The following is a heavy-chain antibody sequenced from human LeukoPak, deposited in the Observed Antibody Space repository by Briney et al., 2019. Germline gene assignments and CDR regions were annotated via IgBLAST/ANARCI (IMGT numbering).Heavy chain of an antibody. J-gene: IGHJ4*02. CDR2: ISGSGGST. Sequence: GGSLRLSCAASGFTFSSYAMSWVRQAPGKGLEWVSAISGSGGSTYYADSVKGRFTISRDNSKNTLYLQMNSLSAEDTAVYYCAKAPSGSYYSSSFVYWGQGTLVTVSS. V-gene: IGHV3-23*01. CDR3: AKAPSGSYYSSSFVY. CDR1: GFTFSSYA. D-gene: IGHD1-26*01.